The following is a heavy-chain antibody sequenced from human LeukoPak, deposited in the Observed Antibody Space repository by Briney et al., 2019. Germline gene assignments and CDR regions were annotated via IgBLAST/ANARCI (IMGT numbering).Heavy chain of an antibody. J-gene: IGHJ5*02. D-gene: IGHD1-26*01. CDR2: IYYSGST. CDR1: GGSISSGGYY. Sequence: SETLSLTCTVSGGSISSGGYYWSWIRQHPGKGPEWIGYIYYSGSTYYNPSLKSRVTISVDTSKNQFSLKLSSVTAADTAVYYCARWRYSTSPEWLDPWGQGTLVTVSS. V-gene: IGHV4-31*03. CDR3: ARWRYSTSPEWLDP.